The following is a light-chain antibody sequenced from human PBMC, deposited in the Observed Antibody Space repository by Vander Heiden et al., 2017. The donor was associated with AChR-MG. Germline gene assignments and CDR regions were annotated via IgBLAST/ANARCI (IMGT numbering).Light chain of an antibody. CDR1: QSISSY. CDR3: QQSHSTPHT. J-gene: IGKJ2*01. Sequence: IQMTQSPSSLPASVGDRVTITCRASQSISSYLNWYQQKPGKAPKLLIYAASNLQSGVPSRFSGSGSGTDFTLTISSLQPEDFATYICQQSHSTPHTFGPGTKVEIK. CDR2: AAS. V-gene: IGKV1-39*01.